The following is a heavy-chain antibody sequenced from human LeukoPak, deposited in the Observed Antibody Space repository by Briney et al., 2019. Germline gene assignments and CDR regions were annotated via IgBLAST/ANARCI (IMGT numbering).Heavy chain of an antibody. CDR2: IYYSGST. CDR1: GGSISSYY. V-gene: IGHV4-59*01. CDR3: ARVGSYCSGGSCYLNWFDP. D-gene: IGHD2-15*01. J-gene: IGHJ5*02. Sequence: PSETLSLTCTVSGGSISSYYWSWIRQPPGKGLEWIGYIYYSGSTNYNPSLKSRVTISVDTSKNQFSPKLSSVTAADTAVYYCARVGSYCSGGSCYLNWFDPWGQGTLVTVSS.